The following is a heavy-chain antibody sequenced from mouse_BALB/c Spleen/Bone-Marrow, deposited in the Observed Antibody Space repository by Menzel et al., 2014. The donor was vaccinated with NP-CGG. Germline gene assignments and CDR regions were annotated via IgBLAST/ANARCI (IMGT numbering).Heavy chain of an antibody. V-gene: IGHV4-1*02. CDR3: ARPGYYGYQDV. CDR1: GFDFSGYW. CDR2: INPDSSTI. J-gene: IGHJ1*01. Sequence: VQLKESGGGLVQPGGSLKLSCAASGFDFSGYWMTWVRQAPGKGLEWIGEINPDSSTINYTPSLKDKFIISRDNAENALYLQMSKVRSEDTAPYYCARPGYYGYQDVWGAGTTVTVSS. D-gene: IGHD1-2*01.